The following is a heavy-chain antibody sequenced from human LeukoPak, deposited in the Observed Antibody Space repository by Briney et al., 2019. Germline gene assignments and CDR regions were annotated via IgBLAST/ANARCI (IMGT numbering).Heavy chain of an antibody. CDR1: GGSISSSSYY. J-gene: IGHJ4*02. CDR3: ARVDFWSGYPDY. V-gene: IGHV4-39*01. CDR2: IYYSGST. Sequence: SETLSLTCTVSGGSISSSSYYWGWIRQPPGKGLEWIGSIYYSGSTYYNPSLKGRVTISVDTSKNQYSLKLSSVTAADTAVYYCARVDFWSGYPDYWGQGTLVTVSS. D-gene: IGHD3-3*01.